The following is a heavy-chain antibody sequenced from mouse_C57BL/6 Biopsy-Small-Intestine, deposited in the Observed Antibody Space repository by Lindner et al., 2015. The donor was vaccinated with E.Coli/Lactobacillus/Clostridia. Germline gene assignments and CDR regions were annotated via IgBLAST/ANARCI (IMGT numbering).Heavy chain of an antibody. CDR2: IYPTNSDT. Sequence: SVKVSCKGSGFIFSNHWIAWVRQMPGRGLEWMGLIYPTNSDTRYSPSFQGQVTFSADKSISTAYVQWSSLKASDTAIYYCARPMVVANQGAYGMDVWGQGTTVTVSS. CDR1: GFIFSNHW. CDR3: ARPMVVANQGAYGMDV. J-gene: IGHJ1*01. V-gene: IGHV1-74*01. D-gene: IGHD1-1*02.